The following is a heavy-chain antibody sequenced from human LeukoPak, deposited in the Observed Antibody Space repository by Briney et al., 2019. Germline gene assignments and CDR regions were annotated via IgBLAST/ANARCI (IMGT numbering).Heavy chain of an antibody. CDR1: GYTFTSYD. D-gene: IGHD3-22*01. V-gene: IGHV1-8*01. CDR2: MNPNSGNT. J-gene: IGHJ3*02. Sequence: AASVKVSCKASGYTFTSYDINWVRQATGQGLEWMGWMNPNSGNTGYALKFQGRVTMTRNTSISTAYMELSSLRSEDTAVYYCARDGDYNSAGDAFDIWGQGTMVTVSS. CDR3: ARDGDYNSAGDAFDI.